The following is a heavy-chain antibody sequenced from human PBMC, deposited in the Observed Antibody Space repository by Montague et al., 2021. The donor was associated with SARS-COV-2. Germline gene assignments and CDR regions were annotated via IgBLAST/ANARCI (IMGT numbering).Heavy chain of an antibody. J-gene: IGHJ6*02. CDR2: ISYDGSNK. Sequence: SLSLSCAASGFTFSHYAMPWVRQAPGKGLEWVAVISYDGSNKYYADSVKGRFTISRDNSKNTLYLQMNSLRAEDTAVYYCAREQEPHQPAYYDILTGYIGGFYYYGMDVWGQGTTVTVSS. CDR3: AREQEPHQPAYYDILTGYIGGFYYYGMDV. CDR1: GFTFSHYA. V-gene: IGHV3-30-3*01. D-gene: IGHD3-9*01.